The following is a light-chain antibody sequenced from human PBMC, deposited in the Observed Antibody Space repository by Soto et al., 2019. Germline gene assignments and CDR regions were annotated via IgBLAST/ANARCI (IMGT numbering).Light chain of an antibody. CDR2: SAP. CDR1: QRISTF. Sequence: DIQMTQSPSSLSASVGDRVTVTCRASQRISTFLAWYQQRPGRATNILTYSAPRLQSGVTSRFSGSGSGTDFTLTNNSLQPEDLATYYFQQSQRGPLTFGGWNTWEIK. CDR3: QQSQRGPLT. V-gene: IGKV1-39*01. J-gene: IGKJ4*01.